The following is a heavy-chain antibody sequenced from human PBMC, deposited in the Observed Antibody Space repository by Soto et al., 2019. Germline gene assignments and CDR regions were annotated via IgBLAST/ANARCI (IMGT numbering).Heavy chain of an antibody. CDR2: IYYSGST. CDR1: GGSISSGGYY. J-gene: IGHJ6*03. D-gene: IGHD6-25*01. Sequence: SETLSLTCTVSGGSISSGGYYWSWIRQHPGKGLEWIGYIYYSGSTYYNPSLKSRVTISVDTSKNQSSLKLSSVTAADTAVYYCARTIRSSRGYRYYYYYMDVWGKGTTVTVSS. CDR3: ARTIRSSRGYRYYYYYMDV. V-gene: IGHV4-31*03.